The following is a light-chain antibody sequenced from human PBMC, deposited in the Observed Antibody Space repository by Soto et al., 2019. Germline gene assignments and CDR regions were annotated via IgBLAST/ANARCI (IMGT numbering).Light chain of an antibody. Sequence: EVVLTQSPGTLSLSPGERATLSCRASQSVSSSHLAWYQQRPGQAPRLLIFGASSRAPDIPDRFSGSGSGTDFTLTISRLEPEDFAVYYCQQYLNSPLAFGGGTKVEIK. J-gene: IGKJ4*01. CDR2: GAS. CDR1: QSVSSSH. V-gene: IGKV3-20*01. CDR3: QQYLNSPLA.